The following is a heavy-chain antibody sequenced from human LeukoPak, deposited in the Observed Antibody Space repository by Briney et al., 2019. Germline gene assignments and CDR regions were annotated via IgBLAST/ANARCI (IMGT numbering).Heavy chain of an antibody. D-gene: IGHD6-19*01. V-gene: IGHV1-18*01. Sequence: ASVKVCCKASGYTFTSCGISWVRQGPGQGLEWMGWISAYNGNTNYAQKLQGRVTMTTDTSTSTAYMELRSLRSDDTAVYYCARGSSGWYVDYWGQGTLVTVSS. J-gene: IGHJ4*02. CDR1: GYTFTSCG. CDR3: ARGSSGWYVDY. CDR2: ISAYNGNT.